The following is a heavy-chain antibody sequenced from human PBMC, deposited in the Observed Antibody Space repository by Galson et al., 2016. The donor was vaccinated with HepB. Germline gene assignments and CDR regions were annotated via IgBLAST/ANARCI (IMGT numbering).Heavy chain of an antibody. CDR1: GGSISSSN. V-gene: IGHV3-23*01. Sequence: ETLSLTCAVSGGSISSSNWWSWVRQPPGKGLEWVSAISDSGGSTYYADSVKGRFTISRDKSKNTLYLQMNSLRAEDTAVYYCAKEHSGYFDYWGQGTLVTVSS. CDR3: AKEHSGYFDY. D-gene: IGHD6-19*01. J-gene: IGHJ4*02. CDR2: ISDSGGST.